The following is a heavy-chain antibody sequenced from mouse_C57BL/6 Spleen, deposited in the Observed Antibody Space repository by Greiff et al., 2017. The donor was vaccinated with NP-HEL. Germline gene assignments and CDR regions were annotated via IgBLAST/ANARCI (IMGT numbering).Heavy chain of an antibody. V-gene: IGHV5-16*01. CDR3: ARDRGEEGYFDY. CDR1: GFTFSDYY. CDR2: INYDGSST. Sequence: EVHLVESEGGLVQPGSSMKLSCTASGFTFSDYYMAWVRQVPEKGLEWVANINYDGSSTYYLDSLKSRFIISRDTAKNILYLQMSSLKSEDTASYYCARDRGEEGYFDYWGQGTTLTVSS. J-gene: IGHJ2*01. D-gene: IGHD3-1*01.